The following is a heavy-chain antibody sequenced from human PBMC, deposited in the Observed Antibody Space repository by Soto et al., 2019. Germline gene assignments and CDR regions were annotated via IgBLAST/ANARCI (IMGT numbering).Heavy chain of an antibody. V-gene: IGHV3-33*01. CDR1: GFTFSSYG. Sequence: QVQLVESGGGVVQPGRSLRLSCAASGFTFSSYGMHWVRQAPGKGLEWVAVIWYDGSNKYYADSVKGRFTISRDNSKNTLYLQMNSRRAEDTAVYYCARDPEAVVTRWYFDLWGRGTLVTVSS. D-gene: IGHD2-21*02. J-gene: IGHJ2*01. CDR3: ARDPEAVVTRWYFDL. CDR2: IWYDGSNK.